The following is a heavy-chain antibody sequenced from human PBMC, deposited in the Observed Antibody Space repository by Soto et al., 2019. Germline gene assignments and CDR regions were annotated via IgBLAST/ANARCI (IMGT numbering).Heavy chain of an antibody. V-gene: IGHV6-1*01. Sequence: PSQTLSLTCAISGDSVSSNSAAWNWIRQSPSRGLEWLGRTYYRSKWYNDYAVSVKSRITINPDTSKNQFSLQLNSVTPEDTAVYYCATDRGGWHPLPPYYYYGMDVWGQGTTVTVSS. D-gene: IGHD6-19*01. J-gene: IGHJ6*02. CDR2: TYYRSKWYN. CDR3: ATDRGGWHPLPPYYYYGMDV. CDR1: GDSVSSNSAA.